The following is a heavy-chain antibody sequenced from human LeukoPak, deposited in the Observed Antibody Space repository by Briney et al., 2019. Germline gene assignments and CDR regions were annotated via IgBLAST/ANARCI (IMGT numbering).Heavy chain of an antibody. CDR1: GGSISSGSYY. D-gene: IGHD4-17*01. V-gene: IGHV4-61*02. CDR3: AREGYGDYVRPFDY. CDR2: IYSSGST. Sequence: SQTLSLTCTVSGGSISSGSYYWSWIRQPAGKGLEWIGRIYSSGSTNYNPSLKSRVTISVDTSKNQFSLRLSSVTAADTAVYYCAREGYGDYVRPFDYWGQGTLVTVSS. J-gene: IGHJ4*02.